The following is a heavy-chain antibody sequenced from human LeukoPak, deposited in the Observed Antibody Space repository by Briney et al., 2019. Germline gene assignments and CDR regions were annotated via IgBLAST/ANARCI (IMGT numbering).Heavy chain of an antibody. J-gene: IGHJ4*02. Sequence: GGSLRLSCAASGFSSSSFSMSWVRQAPGQGLEWVSGITGRDGRAYYADSVKGRFTISGDNSESMLYLQMNTLRVEDTAVYYCRTGYTSDWYRPDYWGQGTLVTVSS. V-gene: IGHV3-23*01. CDR2: ITGRDGRA. CDR3: RTGYTSDWYRPDY. D-gene: IGHD6-19*01. CDR1: GFSSSSFS.